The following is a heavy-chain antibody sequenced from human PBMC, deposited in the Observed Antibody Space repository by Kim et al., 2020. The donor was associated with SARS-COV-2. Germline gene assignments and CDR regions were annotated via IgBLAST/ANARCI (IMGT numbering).Heavy chain of an antibody. CDR3: ARGGTTVTNPLAR. J-gene: IGHJ5*02. D-gene: IGHD4-17*01. Sequence: YTDSVKGRFTISRDNAKNSRFLQMNSLRAEDTAVYYCARGGTTVTNPLARWGQGTLVTVSS. V-gene: IGHV3-11*05.